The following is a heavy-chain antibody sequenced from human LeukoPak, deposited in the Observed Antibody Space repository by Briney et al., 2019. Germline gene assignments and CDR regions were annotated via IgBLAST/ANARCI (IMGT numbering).Heavy chain of an antibody. J-gene: IGHJ5*02. V-gene: IGHV5-51*01. CDR2: IYPGDSDT. CDR1: GYSFTSYW. CDR3: SRGLWFGSFDP. Sequence: GESLKISCKGSGYSFTSYWIGWVRQMPGKGLEWMGTIYPGDSDTRYSPSSQGQVTISSDKSISTAYLQWSSLKASDTAMYYCSRGLWFGSFDPWGQGTLVTVSS. D-gene: IGHD3-10*01.